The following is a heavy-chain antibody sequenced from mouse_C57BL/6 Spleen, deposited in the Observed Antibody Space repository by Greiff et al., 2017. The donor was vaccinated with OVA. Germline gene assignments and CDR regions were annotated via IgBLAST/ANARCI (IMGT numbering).Heavy chain of an antibody. CDR1: GYSITSGYY. CDR2: ISYDGSN. J-gene: IGHJ2*01. CDR3: AREGFDY. V-gene: IGHV3-6*01. Sequence: EVKVEESGPGLVKPSQSLSLTCSVTGYSITSGYYWNWIRQFPGNKLEWMGYISYDGSNNYNPSLKNRISITRDTSKNQFFLKLNSVTTEDTATYYCAREGFDYWGQGTTLTVSS.